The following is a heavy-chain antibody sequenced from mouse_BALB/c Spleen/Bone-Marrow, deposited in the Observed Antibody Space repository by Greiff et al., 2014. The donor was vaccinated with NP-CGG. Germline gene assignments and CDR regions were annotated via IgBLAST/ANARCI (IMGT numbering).Heavy chain of an antibody. CDR1: GFNTKDTY. Sequence: EVQLQQSGAELVKPGASVKLSCTASGFNTKDTYMHWVKQRPEQGLEWIGRIDPANGNTKYDPKFQGKATITADTSSNPAYLQLSSLTSEDTAVYYCAAYYYGSSQFAYWGQGTLVTVSA. V-gene: IGHV14-3*02. CDR3: AAYYYGSSQFAY. CDR2: IDPANGNT. J-gene: IGHJ3*01. D-gene: IGHD1-1*01.